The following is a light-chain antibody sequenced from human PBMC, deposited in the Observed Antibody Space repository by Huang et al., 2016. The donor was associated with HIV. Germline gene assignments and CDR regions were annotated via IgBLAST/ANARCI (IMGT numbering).Light chain of an antibody. V-gene: IGKV3-20*01. CDR1: QSVSDTY. CDR2: GES. CDR3: QQYVNSRLT. Sequence: EIVLTQSPGTLSLSPGERATLSCRASQSVSDTYLAWYQQKPGQAPSLLIYGESRSGTVVPVRFSVSVSGTDFTLTISELEPEDFAVYYCQQYVNSRLTFGGGTKVEIK. J-gene: IGKJ4*01.